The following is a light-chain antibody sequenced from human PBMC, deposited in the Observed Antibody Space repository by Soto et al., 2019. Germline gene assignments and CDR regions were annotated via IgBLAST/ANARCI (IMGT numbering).Light chain of an antibody. CDR2: EIS. J-gene: IGLJ2*01. CDR3: SSYSSSSTDVV. CDR1: SSDIGGYRY. Sequence: QSALTQPASVSGSPGQSITISCTGTSSDIGGYRYVSWYQQHPGKAPKLMISEISNRPSGVPNRFSGSKSGNTASLTISGLQAEDEADYYCSSYSSSSTDVVFGGGTKLTVL. V-gene: IGLV2-14*01.